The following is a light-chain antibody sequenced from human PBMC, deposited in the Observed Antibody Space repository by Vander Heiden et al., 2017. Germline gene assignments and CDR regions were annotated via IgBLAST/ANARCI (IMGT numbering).Light chain of an antibody. CDR1: QTIGTY. Sequence: EVVLTQSPAILSLSPGERATLSCMASQTIGTYLAWYQQKPGQAPRLLIADASNKATGIPTRFSGSGSGTDFTLTINSLETEDFAVYYCQQRSHWLTFGGGTKVEIK. CDR3: QQRSHWLT. V-gene: IGKV3-11*01. CDR2: DAS. J-gene: IGKJ4*01.